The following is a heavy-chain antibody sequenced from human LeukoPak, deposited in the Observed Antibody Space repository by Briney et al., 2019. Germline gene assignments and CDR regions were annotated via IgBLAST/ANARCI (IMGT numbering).Heavy chain of an antibody. CDR1: GFAFSSYA. Sequence: GGSLRLSCAASGFAFSSYAMSWVRQAPGKGLEWVSAISGSGGSTYYADSVKGRFTISRDNSKNTLYLQMNSLRAEDTAVYYCAKVDFSTVTTGFDYWGQGTLVTVSS. J-gene: IGHJ4*02. CDR2: ISGSGGST. D-gene: IGHD4-17*01. CDR3: AKVDFSTVTTGFDY. V-gene: IGHV3-23*01.